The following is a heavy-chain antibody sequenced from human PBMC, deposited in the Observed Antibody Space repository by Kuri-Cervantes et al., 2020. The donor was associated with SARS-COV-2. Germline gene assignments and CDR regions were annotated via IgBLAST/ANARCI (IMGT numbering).Heavy chain of an antibody. J-gene: IGHJ4*02. D-gene: IGHD3-9*01. Sequence: ASVKVSCKASGYTFTGYYMHWVRQAPGQGLEWMGWINPNSGGTNYAQKFQGRVTMTRDTSTSTAYMELRSLRSDDTAVYYCARDLRYFDWPLISDYWGQGTLVTVSS. CDR3: ARDLRYFDWPLISDY. CDR2: INPNSGGT. V-gene: IGHV1-2*02. CDR1: GYTFTGYY.